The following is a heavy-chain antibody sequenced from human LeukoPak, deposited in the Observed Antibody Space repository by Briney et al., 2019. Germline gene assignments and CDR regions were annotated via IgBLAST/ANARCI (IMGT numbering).Heavy chain of an antibody. D-gene: IGHD6-13*01. J-gene: IGHJ5*02. CDR1: GGSISSSSYY. CDR3: ARGFRRYLRLSSSCGWFDP. CDR2: INHGGST. Sequence: SSETLSLTCTVSGGSISSSSYYWGWIRQSPGKGLEWIGEINHGGSTNYNPSLKSRVTISVGTSKNQFSLKLSSVTAADTAVYYCARGFRRYLRLSSSCGWFDPWGQGTLVTVSS. V-gene: IGHV4-39*07.